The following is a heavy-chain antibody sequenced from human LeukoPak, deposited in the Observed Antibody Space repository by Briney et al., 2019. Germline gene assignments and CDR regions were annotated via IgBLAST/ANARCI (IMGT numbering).Heavy chain of an antibody. V-gene: IGHV1-18*01. CDR2: ISAYNGNT. CDR3: ARGSPFEGYSYGDY. J-gene: IGHJ4*02. CDR1: GYTFTSYA. D-gene: IGHD5-18*01. Sequence: ASVKVSCKASGYTFTSYAMYWVRQAPGQGLEWMGWISAYNGNTNYAQKLQGRVTMTTDTSTSTAYMELRSLRSDDTAVYYCARGSPFEGYSYGDYWGQGTLVTVSS.